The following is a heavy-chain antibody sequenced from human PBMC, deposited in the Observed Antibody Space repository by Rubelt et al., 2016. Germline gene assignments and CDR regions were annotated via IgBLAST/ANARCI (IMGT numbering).Heavy chain of an antibody. Sequence: QVQLVQSGAEVKKPGASVKVSCKASGYTFNSYGISWVRQAPGQGLEWMGWISVYNGNTNYAQKLQGRATMTAGTSTSTADMGLGSMRSDDTAVYYGARGTMVRGAPDVWGQGTTVTVSS. CDR2: ISVYNGNT. CDR1: GYTFNSYG. J-gene: IGHJ6*02. D-gene: IGHD3-10*01. CDR3: ARGTMVRGAPDV. V-gene: IGHV1-18*01.